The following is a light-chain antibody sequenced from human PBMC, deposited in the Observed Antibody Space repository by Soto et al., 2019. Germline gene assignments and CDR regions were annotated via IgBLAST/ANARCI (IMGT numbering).Light chain of an antibody. V-gene: IGKV1-27*01. J-gene: IGKJ4*02. Sequence: DVQMTQSPSSLSAFVGDRVTITCRASQGIAPYLAWFQQKPGQVPKLLIYATSTLQSGVPSRFSGSGSGTDFTLTINSLQPEDVGTYYCQKYNSAPLTFGGGTKVEIK. CDR2: ATS. CDR3: QKYNSAPLT. CDR1: QGIAPY.